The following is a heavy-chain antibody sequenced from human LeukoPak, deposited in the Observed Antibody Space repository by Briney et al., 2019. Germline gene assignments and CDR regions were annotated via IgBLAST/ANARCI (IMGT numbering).Heavy chain of an antibody. CDR3: AREPPAPSHKVFDY. CDR2: MSPSVGST. D-gene: IGHD1-14*01. CDR1: GYTFTSYY. Sequence: ASVKVSCKASGYTFTSYYMHWVRQAPGQGLEWMGVMSPSVGSTSYAQKFQGRVTMTRDTSTSTAYMELSGLTSEDTAVYYCAREPPAPSHKVFDYWGQGTLVTVSS. V-gene: IGHV1-46*01. J-gene: IGHJ4*02.